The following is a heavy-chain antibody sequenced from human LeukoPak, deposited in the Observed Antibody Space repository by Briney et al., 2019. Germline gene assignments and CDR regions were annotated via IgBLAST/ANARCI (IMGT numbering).Heavy chain of an antibody. V-gene: IGHV3-74*01. CDR3: ARTVSAYFFDY. J-gene: IGHJ4*02. Sequence: PGGSLRLSCAAPGFPFSSYWMHWVRQAPRKGLVWVSRITTDGSSTTYADSVRGRFTISRDNAKNTLYLQMNSLRAENTAVYYCARTVSAYFFDYWGQGTLVTVSS. CDR1: GFPFSSYW. D-gene: IGHD3-9*01. CDR2: ITTDGSST.